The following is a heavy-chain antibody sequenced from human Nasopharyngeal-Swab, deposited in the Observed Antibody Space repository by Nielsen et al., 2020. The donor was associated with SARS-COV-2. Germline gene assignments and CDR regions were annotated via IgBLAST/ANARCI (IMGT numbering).Heavy chain of an antibody. D-gene: IGHD2-21*02. CDR2: TYYRSTWNN. CDR1: GDSVPSNSAA. J-gene: IGHJ4*02. Sequence: QTHALTRAISGDSVPSNSAAGHWRRQSAARGLERLGRTYYRSTWNNDYAVSVKSRIIINPDTSKNQFSLQLNSVTPEDTAVYYCARGAQRSDWVWSQETRVTVSS. V-gene: IGHV6-1*01. CDR3: ARGAQRSDWV.